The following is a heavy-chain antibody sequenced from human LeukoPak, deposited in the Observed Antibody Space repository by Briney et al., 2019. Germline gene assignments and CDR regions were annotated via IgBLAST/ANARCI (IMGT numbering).Heavy chain of an antibody. V-gene: IGHV3-23*01. J-gene: IGHJ3*01. CDR2: ITANGGYT. Sequence: GGSLKLSCAASAFSFSKFALIWVRQAPGKGLEWVSAITANGGYTLYADAVKGRFTVSRDNSKNTLYLQINSLRPEDTAMYYCAKDPNGDYIGAFDFWGQGTMVTVSS. CDR3: AKDPNGDYIGAFDF. CDR1: AFSFSKFA. D-gene: IGHD4-17*01.